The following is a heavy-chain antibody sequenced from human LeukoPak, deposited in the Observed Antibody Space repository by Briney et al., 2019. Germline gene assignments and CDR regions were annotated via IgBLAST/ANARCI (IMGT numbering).Heavy chain of an antibody. CDR2: ISYDGSNK. Sequence: PGGSLRLSCAASGFTFSSYGMHWVRQAPGKGLEWVAVISYDGSNKYYADSVKGRFTISRDNSKNTLYLQMNSLRAEDTAVYCCAKAGDYGVSLDYWGQGTLVTVSS. D-gene: IGHD4-17*01. CDR1: GFTFSSYG. J-gene: IGHJ4*02. CDR3: AKAGDYGVSLDY. V-gene: IGHV3-30*18.